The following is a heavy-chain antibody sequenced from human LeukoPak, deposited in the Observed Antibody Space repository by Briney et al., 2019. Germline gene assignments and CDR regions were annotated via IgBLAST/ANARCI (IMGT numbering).Heavy chain of an antibody. V-gene: IGHV3-21*01. CDR3: AASTKHTAMVDY. D-gene: IGHD5-18*01. CDR2: IGSSSTYI. J-gene: IGHJ4*02. Sequence: GGSLRLSCAASGFTFSSYSMDWVRQAPGKGLEWVSSIGSSSTYIYYADSVKGRFTISRDNAKNSLYLQMNSLRAEDTAVYYCAASTKHTAMVDYWGQGTLVTVSS. CDR1: GFTFSSYS.